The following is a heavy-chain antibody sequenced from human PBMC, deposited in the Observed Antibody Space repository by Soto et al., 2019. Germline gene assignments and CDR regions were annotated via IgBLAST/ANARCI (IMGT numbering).Heavy chain of an antibody. V-gene: IGHV3-48*03. Sequence: GGSLSISCAASRFTFSTYEMNWVRQAPGKGLEWVSYISTSGSTVYYADSVKGRFTISRDNTRNSLYLQMNSLRDEDTALYYCVRYCSTTLCNGVATRTFEYWGQGTLVT. CDR3: VRYCSTTLCNGVATRTFEY. D-gene: IGHD2-2*01. CDR1: RFTFSTYE. CDR2: ISTSGSTV. J-gene: IGHJ4*02.